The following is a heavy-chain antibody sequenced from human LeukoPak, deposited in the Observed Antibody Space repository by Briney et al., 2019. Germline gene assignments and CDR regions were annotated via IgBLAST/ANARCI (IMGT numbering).Heavy chain of an antibody. CDR3: AKGIKRFYYGSGSYFDY. D-gene: IGHD3-10*01. V-gene: IGHV3-23*01. CDR1: GFTFSSYA. J-gene: IGHJ4*02. CDR2: ISGSGGST. Sequence: GGSLRLSCAASGFTFSSYAMSWVRQAPGKGLEWVSAISGSGGSTYYADSVRGRFTTSRDNSKNTLYLQMNSLRAEDTAVYYCAKGIKRFYYGSGSYFDYWGQGTLVTVSS.